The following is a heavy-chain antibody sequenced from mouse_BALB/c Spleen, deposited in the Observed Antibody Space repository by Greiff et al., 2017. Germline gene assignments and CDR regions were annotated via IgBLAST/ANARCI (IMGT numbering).Heavy chain of an antibody. J-gene: IGHJ2*01. Sequence: QVQLNESGPGLVAPSQSLSITCTVSGFSLTSYGVHWVRQPPGKGLEWLGVIWAGGSTYYNSALMSRLSISKDNSKSQVFLKMNSLQTDDTAMYYCARGLLPNMDYWGQGTTVTVSS. CDR3: ARGLLPNMDY. D-gene: IGHD1-1*01. CDR2: IWAGGST. V-gene: IGHV2-9*02. CDR1: GFSLTSYG.